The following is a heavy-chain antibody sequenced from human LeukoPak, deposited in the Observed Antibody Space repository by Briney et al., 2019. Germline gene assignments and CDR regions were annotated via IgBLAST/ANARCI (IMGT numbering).Heavy chain of an antibody. CDR3: AKIYDYVWGPFDY. CDR2: ITGSGGST. V-gene: IGHV3-23*01. Sequence: PVGSLSLSCADSGFTSRSSAMRLFRPAPGKGLSCVSSITGSGGSTYYAESAKGRFTIPRDNSKNTLFLQMSSLRAEDTAVYYCAKIYDYVWGPFDYWGQGALVTVSS. CDR1: GFTSRSSA. D-gene: IGHD3-16*01. J-gene: IGHJ4*02.